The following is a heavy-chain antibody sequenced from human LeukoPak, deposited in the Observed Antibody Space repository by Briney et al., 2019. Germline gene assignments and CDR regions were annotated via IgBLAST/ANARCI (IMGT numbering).Heavy chain of an antibody. J-gene: IGHJ4*02. Sequence: GGSLRLSCAASGFTVSSNYMSWVREAPGKGLEWVSVIYSGGSTYYADSVKGRFTISRDNSKNTLYLQMNSLRAEDTAVYYCAREMKYYFDYWGQGTLVTVSS. CDR3: AREMKYYFDY. V-gene: IGHV3-66*01. CDR1: GFTVSSNY. CDR2: IYSGGST.